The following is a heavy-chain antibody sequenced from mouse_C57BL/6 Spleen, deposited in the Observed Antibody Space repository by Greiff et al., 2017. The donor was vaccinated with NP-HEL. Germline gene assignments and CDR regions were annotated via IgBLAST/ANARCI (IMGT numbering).Heavy chain of an antibody. CDR1: GYTFTDYE. D-gene: IGHD2-1*01. J-gene: IGHJ1*03. V-gene: IGHV1-15*01. CDR3: PRYLYYGNYRYWYFDV. CDR2: IDPETGGT. Sequence: VQLQQSGAELVRPGASVTLSCKASGYTFTDYEMHWVKQTPVHGLDWIGAIDPETGGTAYNQKFKGKAILTADKSSSTAYMELRSLTSENSAVYYCPRYLYYGNYRYWYFDVWGTGTTVTVSS.